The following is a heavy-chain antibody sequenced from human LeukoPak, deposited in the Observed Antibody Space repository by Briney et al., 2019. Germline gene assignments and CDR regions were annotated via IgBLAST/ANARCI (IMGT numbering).Heavy chain of an antibody. CDR2: IYYSGST. D-gene: IGHD3-3*01. J-gene: IGHJ4*02. CDR3: ARFGVVISDYYFDY. Sequence: PSETLSLTCTVSGGSISSYYWSWIRQPPGKGLEWIGYIYYSGSTNYNPSLKSRVTISVDTSKNQFSLKLSSVTAADTAVYYCARFGVVISDYYFDYWGQGTLVTVSS. CDR1: GGSISSYY. V-gene: IGHV4-59*01.